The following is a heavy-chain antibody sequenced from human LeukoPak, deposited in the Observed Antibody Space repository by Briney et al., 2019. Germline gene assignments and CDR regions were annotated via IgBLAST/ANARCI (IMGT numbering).Heavy chain of an antibody. CDR2: IKEDGSEK. CDR1: GFTFSGYW. J-gene: IGHJ4*02. Sequence: PGGSLRLSCAASGFTFSGYWMSWVRQAPGKGLEWVANIKEDGSEKYYVDSVKGRFTISRDNAKNSLYLQMNSLRAEDTAVYYCARGLGRRWFGELVAYDFDYWGQGTLVTVSS. D-gene: IGHD3-10*01. CDR3: ARGLGRRWFGELVAYDFDY. V-gene: IGHV3-7*01.